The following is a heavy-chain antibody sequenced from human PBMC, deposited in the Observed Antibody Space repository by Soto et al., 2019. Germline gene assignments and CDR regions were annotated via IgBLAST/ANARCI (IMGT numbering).Heavy chain of an antibody. D-gene: IGHD2-15*01. V-gene: IGHV1-3*01. CDR1: GYTFTSYA. J-gene: IGHJ6*03. CDR3: AREGVVVVAATLYYYYYMDV. CDR2: INAGNGNT. Sequence: EASVKLSCKASGYTFTSYAMHWVRHAPGQRLEWMGWINAGNGNTKYSQKFQGRVTITRDTSASTAYMELSSLRSEDTAVYYCAREGVVVVAATLYYYYYMDVWGKGTTVTVSS.